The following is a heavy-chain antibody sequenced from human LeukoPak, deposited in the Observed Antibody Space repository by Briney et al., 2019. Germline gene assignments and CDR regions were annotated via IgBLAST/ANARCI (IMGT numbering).Heavy chain of an antibody. CDR2: ISAYNGNT. CDR1: GYTFTSYG. J-gene: IGHJ6*02. Sequence: GASVKVSCKASGYTFTSYGISWVRQAPGQGLEWMGWISAYNGNTNYAQKLQGRVTMTTDTSTSTAYMELRSLRSDDTAVYYCARDRRAPAPGGMDVWGQGTTVTVSS. V-gene: IGHV1-18*01. CDR3: ARDRRAPAPGGMDV. D-gene: IGHD1-26*01.